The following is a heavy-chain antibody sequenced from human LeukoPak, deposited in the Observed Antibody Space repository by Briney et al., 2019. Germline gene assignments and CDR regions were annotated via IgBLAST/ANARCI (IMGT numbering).Heavy chain of an antibody. V-gene: IGHV5-51*01. CDR1: GYSFTNYW. Sequence: GESLKISCKGSGYSFTNYWIAWVRQMPGKGLEWMGIIYPGDSDTRYSPSFQGQVTVSADKSISTAYLQWSSLKASDIAIYYCARHGGPTMVASHGYWGQGTLVTVSS. CDR2: IYPGDSDT. CDR3: ARHGGPTMVASHGY. D-gene: IGHD4/OR15-4a*01. J-gene: IGHJ4*02.